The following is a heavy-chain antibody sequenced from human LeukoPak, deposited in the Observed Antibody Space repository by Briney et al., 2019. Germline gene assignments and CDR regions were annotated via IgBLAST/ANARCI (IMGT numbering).Heavy chain of an antibody. CDR1: GFTVSSNY. J-gene: IGHJ1*01. CDR3: ARGCCSSPNCYAACIQH. Sequence: GGSLRLSCAASGFTVSSNYMSWVRQAPGKGLEWVANIKQDGSETYYVDSVKGRFTISRDNAQNSLYLQMNNLRAEDTAVYYCARGCCSSPNCYAACIQHWGQGTLVTVSS. D-gene: IGHD2-2*01. CDR2: IKQDGSET. V-gene: IGHV3-7*01.